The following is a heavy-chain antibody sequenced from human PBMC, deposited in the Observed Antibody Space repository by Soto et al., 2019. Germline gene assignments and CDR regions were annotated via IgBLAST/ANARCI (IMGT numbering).Heavy chain of an antibody. J-gene: IGHJ6*03. V-gene: IGHV3-73*01. CDR2: IRSKANSYAT. Sequence: EVQLVESGGGLVQPGGSLKLSCAASGFTFSGSAMHWVRQASGKGLEWVGRIRSKANSYATAYAASVKGRFTISRDDSKNTAYLQMNSLKTEDTAVYYCTRRYKVPAATHYYYMDVWGKGTTVTVSS. CDR1: GFTFSGSA. D-gene: IGHD2-2*01. CDR3: TRRYKVPAATHYYYMDV.